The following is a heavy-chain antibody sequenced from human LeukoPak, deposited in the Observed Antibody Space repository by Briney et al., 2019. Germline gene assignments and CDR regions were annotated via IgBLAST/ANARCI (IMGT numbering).Heavy chain of an antibody. V-gene: IGHV1-3*01. J-gene: IGHJ4*02. CDR1: GYTFAGYV. CDR3: AREKNRGELDY. CDR2: INAGNGNT. D-gene: IGHD3-16*01. Sequence: ASVKVSCKASGYTFAGYVLNWVRQAPGQRLEWMGWINAGNGNTRYSQKFQGRVTITRDTSASTAYMELSRLRSDDTAVYYCAREKNRGELDYWGQGTLVTVSS.